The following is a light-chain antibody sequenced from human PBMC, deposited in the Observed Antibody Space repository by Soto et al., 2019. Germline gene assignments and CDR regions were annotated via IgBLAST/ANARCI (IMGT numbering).Light chain of an antibody. Sequence: DIQMTQSPSSLSASVGDRVTITCRASQNIRNYLNWYQQRPGKTPNLLVYAASNWRSGVPARFSGSGSGTDFTLTISSLQPEDFAAYYCQQLRSTPSYTFGQGTRVDIK. J-gene: IGKJ2*01. V-gene: IGKV1-39*01. CDR2: AAS. CDR1: QNIRNY. CDR3: QQLRSTPSYT.